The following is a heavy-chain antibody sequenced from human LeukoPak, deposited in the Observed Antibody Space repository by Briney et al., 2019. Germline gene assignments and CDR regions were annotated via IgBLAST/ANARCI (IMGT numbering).Heavy chain of an antibody. J-gene: IGHJ4*02. Sequence: PGGSLRLSCAASRFTYRRYWMHGVRQAAGKGLVWVSRISSEGSTTSYADSVKGRFTISRDNAKNTLYLQMNSLRAEDTAVYYCARVLYNWNDVIDYWGQGTLVTVSS. D-gene: IGHD1-20*01. CDR2: ISSEGSTT. V-gene: IGHV3-74*01. CDR1: RFTYRRYW. CDR3: ARVLYNWNDVIDY.